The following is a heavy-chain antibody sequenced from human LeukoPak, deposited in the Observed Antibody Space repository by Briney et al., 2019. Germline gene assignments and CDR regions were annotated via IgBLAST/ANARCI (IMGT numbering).Heavy chain of an antibody. V-gene: IGHV3-9*01. CDR1: GFTFDDYA. J-gene: IGHJ5*02. Sequence: GRSLRLSCAASGFTFDDYAMHWVRQAPGKGLEWVSGISWNSGSIGYADSVKGRFTISRDNAKNSLYLQMNSLRAEDTALYYCATDLYSSRWYPLLFDPLGEGTLVTVYS. CDR2: ISWNSGSI. CDR3: ATDLYSSRWYPLLFDP. D-gene: IGHD6-13*01.